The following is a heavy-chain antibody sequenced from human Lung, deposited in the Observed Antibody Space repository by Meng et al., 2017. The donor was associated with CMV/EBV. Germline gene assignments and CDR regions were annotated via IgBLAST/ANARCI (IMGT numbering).Heavy chain of an antibody. CDR2: IHHSGRT. D-gene: IGHD2-2*01. V-gene: IGHV4-4*01. CDR1: GGFISSSSW. CDR3: AREYCSATSCYLVASGGMDV. Sequence: TLSLTCXVSGGFISSSSWWSWVRQPPGKGLEWIGEIHHSGRTKYNPSLKSRVIISVDKSKNQFTLNLSSVTAADTAVYFCAREYCSATSCYLVASGGMDVWGQGTTVTVSS. J-gene: IGHJ6*02.